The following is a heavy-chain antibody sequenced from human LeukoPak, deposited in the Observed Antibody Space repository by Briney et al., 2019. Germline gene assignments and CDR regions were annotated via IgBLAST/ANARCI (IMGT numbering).Heavy chain of an antibody. CDR1: GYPFINYD. CDR3: ARERGGQAGSYFPS. J-gene: IGHJ4*02. V-gene: IGHV1-8*01. D-gene: IGHD1-26*01. Sequence: GASVKVSRKTSGYPFINYDINWVRQASGQGLEWMGWMRPNSGKTGYAQKFQGRITMTRNISISTAYMELSSLRFDDTAVYFCARERGGQAGSYFPSWGQGALVTVSS. CDR2: MRPNSGKT.